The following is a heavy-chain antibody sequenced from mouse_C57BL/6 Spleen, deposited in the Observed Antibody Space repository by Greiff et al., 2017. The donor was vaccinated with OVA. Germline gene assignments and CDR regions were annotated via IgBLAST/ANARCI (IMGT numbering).Heavy chain of an antibody. CDR1: GYTFTDYY. CDR2: INPNNGGT. V-gene: IGHV1-26*01. D-gene: IGHD3-2*02. Sequence: VQLQQSGPELVKPGASVKISCKASGYTFTDYYMNWVKQSHGKSLEWIGDINPNNGGTSYNQKFKGKATLTVDKSSSTAYMELRSLTSEDSAVYYGASPSDSSGYVGFAYWGQGTLVTVSA. J-gene: IGHJ3*01. CDR3: ASPSDSSGYVGFAY.